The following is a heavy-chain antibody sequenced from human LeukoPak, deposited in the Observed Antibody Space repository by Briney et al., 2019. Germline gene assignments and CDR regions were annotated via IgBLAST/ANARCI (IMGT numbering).Heavy chain of an antibody. D-gene: IGHD1-26*01. J-gene: IGHJ5*02. CDR1: GYTFTSYG. Sequence: ASVKVSCKASGYTFTSYGINWVRQATGQGLEWMGWMNPNSGNTGYAQKFQGRVTMTRNTSISTAYMELSSLRSEDTAVYYCARAGGSYYWFDPWGQGTLVTVSS. CDR2: MNPNSGNT. V-gene: IGHV1-8*01. CDR3: ARAGGSYYWFDP.